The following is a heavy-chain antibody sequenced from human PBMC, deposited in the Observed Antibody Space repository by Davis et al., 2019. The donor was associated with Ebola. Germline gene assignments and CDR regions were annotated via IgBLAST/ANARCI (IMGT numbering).Heavy chain of an antibody. J-gene: IGHJ4*02. Sequence: ASVKVSCKASGYTSTSYGISWVRQAPGQGLEWMGWISAYNGNTKYAQKFQGRVTMTTDTSTSTVYMELRSLTYDDTAVYYCVRDFWGDHPDLWGQGTLLTVSS. CDR2: ISAYNGNT. V-gene: IGHV1-18*01. D-gene: IGHD3-3*01. CDR1: GYTSTSYG. CDR3: VRDFWGDHPDL.